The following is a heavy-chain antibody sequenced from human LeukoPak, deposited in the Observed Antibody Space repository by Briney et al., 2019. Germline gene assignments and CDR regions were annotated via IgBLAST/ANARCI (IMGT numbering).Heavy chain of an antibody. Sequence: PGGSLRLSCAASGFTVSSNYMSWVRQAPGKGLEWVSVIYSGGRTYYADSVKGRFTISRDNSKNTLYLQMNSLRAGDTAVYYCARVRLGPFDYWGQGTLVTVSS. CDR3: ARVRLGPFDY. V-gene: IGHV3-53*01. J-gene: IGHJ4*02. CDR2: IYSGGRT. D-gene: IGHD6-19*01. CDR1: GFTVSSNY.